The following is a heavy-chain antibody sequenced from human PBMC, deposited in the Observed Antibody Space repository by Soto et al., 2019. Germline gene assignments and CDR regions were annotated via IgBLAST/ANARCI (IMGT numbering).Heavy chain of an antibody. J-gene: IGHJ6*02. CDR2: INHSGST. V-gene: IGHV4-34*01. CDR3: AGGRGRQQLVMSYYYGMDV. CDR1: GGSFSGYY. D-gene: IGHD6-13*01. Sequence: SSETLSLTCAVYGGSFSGYYWSWIRQPPGKGLEWIGEINHSGSTNYNPSLKSRVTISVDTSKNQFSLNLSSLTAADTAVYYCAGGRGRQQLVMSYYYGMDVWGQGTTVTVSS.